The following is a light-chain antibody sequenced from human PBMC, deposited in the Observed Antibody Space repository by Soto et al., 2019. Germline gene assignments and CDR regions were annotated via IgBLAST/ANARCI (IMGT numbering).Light chain of an antibody. CDR2: AAS. V-gene: IGKV1-6*02. Sequence: AIQMTQSPSSLSASVGDRVTITCRASQGITDDLNWYQQKPGKAPKLLIYAASSSQTGVPPRFSGSGSGTDFILTISRLQPEDFATYHCQQYHPYPFTFGGGTKVEIK. CDR1: QGITDD. CDR3: QQYHPYPFT. J-gene: IGKJ4*01.